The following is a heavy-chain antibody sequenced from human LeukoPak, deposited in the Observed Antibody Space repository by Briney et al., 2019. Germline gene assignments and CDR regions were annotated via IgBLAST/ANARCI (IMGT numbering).Heavy chain of an antibody. CDR2: IYYSGNT. D-gene: IGHD3-16*01. V-gene: IGHV4-59*01. J-gene: IGHJ4*02. CDR3: ARGAGGAMPY. CDR1: GGSISSYY. Sequence: PSETLSLTCTVSGGSISSYYWSWIRQPPGKRLEWIGYIYYSGNTNYNPSLKSRVTISVDTSKNQFSLKLSSVTAADTAVYCCARGAGGAMPYWGQGTLVTVSS.